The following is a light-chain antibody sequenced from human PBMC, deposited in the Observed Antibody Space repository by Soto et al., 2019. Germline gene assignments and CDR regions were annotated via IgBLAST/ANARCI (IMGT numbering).Light chain of an antibody. V-gene: IGKV1-5*03. CDR1: QSISNL. CDR2: QAS. CDR3: QQYNKT. J-gene: IGKJ1*01. Sequence: DIQMTQSPSTLSAAVGDRVTIACRASQSISNLLAWYQQKPGKAPKLLIYQASNLETGVPSRFSGSGSGTEFTLTISNLQPDDFATYYGQQYNKTFGQGTKVEFK.